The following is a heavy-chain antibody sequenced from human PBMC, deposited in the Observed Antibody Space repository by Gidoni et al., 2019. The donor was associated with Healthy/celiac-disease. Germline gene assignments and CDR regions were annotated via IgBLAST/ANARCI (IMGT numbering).Heavy chain of an antibody. CDR3: AKDEGGEQQLVGGYFDY. J-gene: IGHJ4*02. CDR2: ISGSGGST. V-gene: IGHV3-23*01. Sequence: EVQLLESGGGLVQPGGSLRLSCAASGFTFSRFAMSWVRQAPGKGLEWVSAISGSGGSTYYADSVKGRFTISRDNSKNTLYLQMNSLRAEDTAVYYCAKDEGGEQQLVGGYFDYWGQGTLVTVSS. D-gene: IGHD6-13*01. CDR1: GFTFSRFA.